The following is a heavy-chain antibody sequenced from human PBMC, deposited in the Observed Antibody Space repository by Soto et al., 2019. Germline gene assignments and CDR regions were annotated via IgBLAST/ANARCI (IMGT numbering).Heavy chain of an antibody. D-gene: IGHD1-1*01. CDR2: IHGGGGAT. J-gene: IGHJ2*01. Sequence: EVQLLESGGGLVQPGGSLRLSCAASGFTFSAYAMGWVRQAPGKGLEWVSTIHGGGGATHYADSVKGRFTISRDDSKNTLYALTNSLRAQETAVCYWVRFEGHPLDYWYLDFCGRGTVVTVSS. V-gene: IGHV3-23*01. CDR3: VRFEGHPLDYWYLDF. CDR1: GFTFSAYA.